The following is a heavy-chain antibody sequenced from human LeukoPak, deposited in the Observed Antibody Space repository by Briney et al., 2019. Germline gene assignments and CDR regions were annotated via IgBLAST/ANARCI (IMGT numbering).Heavy chain of an antibody. CDR1: GFIFRSYW. Sequence: QAGGSLRLSCAASGFIFRSYWMSWVRQAPGKGLEWVANIKPEGSEKNSVDFVKGRFTISRDNANNSLYLQMNSLRTEDTAVYFCARDYYGSGSYYTSNYYYGMDVWGQGTTVTVSS. J-gene: IGHJ6*02. CDR2: IKPEGSEK. CDR3: ARDYYGSGSYYTSNYYYGMDV. D-gene: IGHD3-10*01. V-gene: IGHV3-7*01.